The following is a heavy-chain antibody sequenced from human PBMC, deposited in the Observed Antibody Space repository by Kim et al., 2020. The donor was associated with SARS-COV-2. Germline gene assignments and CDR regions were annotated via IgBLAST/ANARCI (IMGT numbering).Heavy chain of an antibody. V-gene: IGHV3-64D*06. D-gene: IGHD3-10*01. CDR3: VKGPGATRVRGVIPFDY. J-gene: IGHJ4*02. Sequence: VKGRFTISRDNSKNPVYLQMSSLRAEDTAVYYCVKGPGATRVRGVIPFDYWGQGTLVTVSS.